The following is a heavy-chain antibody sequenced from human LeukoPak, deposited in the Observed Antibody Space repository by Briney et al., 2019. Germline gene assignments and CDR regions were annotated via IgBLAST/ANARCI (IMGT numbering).Heavy chain of an antibody. CDR1: GFTFSSYG. J-gene: IGHJ6*02. CDR2: IWYDGSNK. Sequence: GGSLRLSCAASGFTFSSYGMHWVRQAPGKGLEWVAVIWYDGSNKYYADSVKGRFTISRDNSKNTLYLQMNTLRVEDTAVYYCTRDLMDYDVSTGLHHYYMDVWGQGTTVTVSS. D-gene: IGHD3-9*01. V-gene: IGHV3-33*01. CDR3: TRDLMDYDVSTGLHHYYMDV.